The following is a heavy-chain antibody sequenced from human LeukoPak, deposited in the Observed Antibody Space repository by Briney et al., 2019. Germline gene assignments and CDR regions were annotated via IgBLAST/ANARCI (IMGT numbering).Heavy chain of an antibody. CDR1: GFTFSNYW. D-gene: IGHD3-10*01. V-gene: IGHV3-7*01. CDR2: IKQDGSEK. CDR3: ARASGSYYGLIDY. J-gene: IGHJ4*02. Sequence: GGSLRLSCAASGFTFSNYWMSWVRQAPGKGLEWVANIKQDGSEKHYVDSVKGRFTISTDNAKNSMDLQMNSLRAEDTAVYSCARASGSYYGLIDYWGQGTLVTVSS.